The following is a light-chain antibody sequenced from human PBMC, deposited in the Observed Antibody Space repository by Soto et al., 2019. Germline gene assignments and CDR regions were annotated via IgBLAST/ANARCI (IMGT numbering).Light chain of an antibody. Sequence: DILMTQTPLSLSVTPGQPASISCKSSQSLLNSDGKTYVYWYHQKPGQPPQLLISEVSNRFSGVPDRVSGGGSWTDFTLKISRVETEDVGVYYCMQSLHRPWTFGQGTNVE. CDR1: QSLLNSDGKTY. CDR3: MQSLHRPWT. CDR2: EVS. V-gene: IGKV2D-29*01. J-gene: IGKJ1*01.